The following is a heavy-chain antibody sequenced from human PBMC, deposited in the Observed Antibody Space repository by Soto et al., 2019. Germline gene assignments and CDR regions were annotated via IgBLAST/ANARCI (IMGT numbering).Heavy chain of an antibody. J-gene: IGHJ4*02. CDR3: ARVDDILTGYYNRLFDY. D-gene: IGHD3-9*01. V-gene: IGHV3-11*01. Sequence: GGSLRLSCAASGLTFSDYYMSWIRQAPGKGLEWVSYISSSGSTIYYADSVKGRFTISRDNAKNSLYLQMNSLRAEDTAVYYCARVDDILTGYYNRLFDYWGQGTLVTVSS. CDR2: ISSSGSTI. CDR1: GLTFSDYY.